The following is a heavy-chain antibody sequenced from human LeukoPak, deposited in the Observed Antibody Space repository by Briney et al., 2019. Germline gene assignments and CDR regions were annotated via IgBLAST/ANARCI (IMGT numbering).Heavy chain of an antibody. D-gene: IGHD2-21*01. J-gene: IGHJ5*02. CDR2: IIGDGGST. CDR3: ARDIRFGP. V-gene: IGHV3-74*01. Sequence: PGGSLRLSCAASGFTFSNYWMHWVRQAPGKGLVWVSRIIGDGGSTNYADSVKGRFTISRDNAMNTLYLQMNSLRVEDTAVYYCARDIRFGPWGQGTLVTVSS. CDR1: GFTFSNYW.